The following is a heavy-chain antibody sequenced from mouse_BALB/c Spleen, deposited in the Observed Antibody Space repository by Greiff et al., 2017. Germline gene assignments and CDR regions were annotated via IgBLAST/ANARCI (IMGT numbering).Heavy chain of an antibody. V-gene: IGHV1-5*01. CDR2: IYPGNSDT. CDR3: TRSIYDGYYDAMDY. Sequence: EVQLQQSGTVLARPGASVKMSCKASGYTFTSYWMHWVKQRPGQGLEWIGAIYPGNSDTSYNQKFKGKAKLTAVTSTSTAYMELSSLTNEDSAVYYCTRSIYDGYYDAMDYWGQGTSVTVSS. D-gene: IGHD2-3*01. CDR1: GYTFTSYW. J-gene: IGHJ4*01.